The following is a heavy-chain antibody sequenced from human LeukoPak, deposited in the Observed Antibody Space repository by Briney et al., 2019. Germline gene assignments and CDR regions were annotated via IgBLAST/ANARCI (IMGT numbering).Heavy chain of an antibody. J-gene: IGHJ4*02. V-gene: IGHV1-24*01. CDR1: GYTLTELS. CDR3: TSSPRYYNSSGPFDY. D-gene: IGHD3-22*01. CDR2: FDLEDAET. Sequence: ASVKVSCKVSGYTLTELSIHWVRQAPGKGLEWMGIFDLEDAETIYAQKFQGRVTMTGDTSADTVSMELSSLRSEDTAMYFCTSSPRYYNSSGPFDYWGQGTLVTVSS.